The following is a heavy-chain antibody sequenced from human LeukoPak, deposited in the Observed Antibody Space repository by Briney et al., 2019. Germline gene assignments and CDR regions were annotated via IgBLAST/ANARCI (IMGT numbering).Heavy chain of an antibody. CDR1: GGSISSSSYY. V-gene: IGHV4-39*07. CDR3: ALQDY. CDR2: IYYSGST. Sequence: PSETLSLTCTVSGGSISSSSYYWGWIRQPPGKGLEWIGNIYYSGSTYYNPSLKSRVTMSVDTSKNQFSLKMTSVTAADTAVYYCALQDYWGQGTLVTVSS. J-gene: IGHJ4*02.